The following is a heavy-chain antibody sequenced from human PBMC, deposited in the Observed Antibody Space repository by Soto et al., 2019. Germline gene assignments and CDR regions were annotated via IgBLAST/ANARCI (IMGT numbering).Heavy chain of an antibody. CDR2: ISSNGGST. J-gene: IGHJ3*02. D-gene: IGHD3-3*01. CDR1: GFTFSSYA. Sequence: GGSLRLSCAASGFTFSSYAMHWVRQAPGKGLEYVSAISSNGGSTYYANSVKGRFTISRDNSKNTLYLQMGSLRAEDMAVYYCASSITIFGDDAFDIWGQGTMVTVSS. V-gene: IGHV3-64*01. CDR3: ASSITIFGDDAFDI.